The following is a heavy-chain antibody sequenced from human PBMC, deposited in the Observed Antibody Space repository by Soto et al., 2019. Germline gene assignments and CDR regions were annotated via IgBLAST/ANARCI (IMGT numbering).Heavy chain of an antibody. Sequence: QVQLVESGGGVVQPGTSLRLSCAASGFTFKNYGMHWVRQAPGKGLEWVAIVYYDGSNQYYADSVKGRFTISRDNSKNTLYLQMNSLRVDDTAMYYWARDLSDYWCQGTLVTVSS. V-gene: IGHV3-33*01. CDR3: ARDLSDY. J-gene: IGHJ4*02. CDR2: VYYDGSNQ. CDR1: GFTFKNYG.